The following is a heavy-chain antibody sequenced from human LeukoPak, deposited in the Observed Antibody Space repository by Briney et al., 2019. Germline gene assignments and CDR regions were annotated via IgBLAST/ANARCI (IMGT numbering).Heavy chain of an antibody. CDR3: ARDAYYYDTSGYHQNDY. V-gene: IGHV4-4*07. CDR2: IYSSGST. J-gene: IGHJ4*02. D-gene: IGHD3-22*01. CDR1: GGSISSYY. Sequence: SETLSLTCTVSGGSISSYYWSWTRQPAGKGLEWIGRIYSSGSTYYNPSLKSRVTISVDTSKNQFSLKLSSVTAADTAAYYCARDAYYYDTSGYHQNDYWGQGTLVTVSS.